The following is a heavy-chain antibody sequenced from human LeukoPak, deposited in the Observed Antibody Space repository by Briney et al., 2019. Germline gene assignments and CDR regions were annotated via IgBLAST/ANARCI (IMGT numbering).Heavy chain of an antibody. Sequence: SETLSLTCTVSGGSISSGDYYWSWIRQPPGKGLEWIGYIYYSGSTYYNPSLKSRVTISVDTSKNQFSLKLSSVTAADTAVYYCAREKESSSWCAVDYWGQGTLVTVSS. J-gene: IGHJ4*02. V-gene: IGHV4-30-4*01. CDR2: IYYSGST. CDR1: GGSISSGDYY. D-gene: IGHD6-13*01. CDR3: AREKESSSWCAVDY.